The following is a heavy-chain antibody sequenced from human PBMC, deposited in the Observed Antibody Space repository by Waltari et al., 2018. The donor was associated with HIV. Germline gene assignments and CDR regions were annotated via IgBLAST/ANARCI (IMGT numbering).Heavy chain of an antibody. D-gene: IGHD3-22*01. CDR3: ARRRDYDNSGHYYYFDY. J-gene: IGHJ4*02. CDR1: GAPISRGGYC. CDR2: IYYSGST. V-gene: IGHV4-31*03. Sequence: QVQLQESGPGLVKPSQTLSLTCTVPGAPISRGGYCWSWIRPHPGKGLEWIGYIYYSGSTYYNPSLKSRVTISVDTSKNQFSLKMTSVTAADTAVYYCARRRDYDNSGHYYYFDYWGQGALVTVSS.